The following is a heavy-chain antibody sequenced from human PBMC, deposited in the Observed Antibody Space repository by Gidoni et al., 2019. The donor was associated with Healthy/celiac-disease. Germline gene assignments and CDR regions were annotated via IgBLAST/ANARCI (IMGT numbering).Heavy chain of an antibody. D-gene: IGHD3-3*02. CDR1: GGTFSSYA. Sequence: QVQLVQSGAAVKKPGSSVKVSCKASGGTFSSYAISWVRQATGQGLEWMGRIIPILGIANYEQKFQGRVTITADKSTSTAYMELSSLRSEDTAVYYCALAPTVDYYYGMDVWGQGTTVTVSS. J-gene: IGHJ6*02. V-gene: IGHV1-69*09. CDR3: ALAPTVDYYYGMDV. CDR2: IIPILGIA.